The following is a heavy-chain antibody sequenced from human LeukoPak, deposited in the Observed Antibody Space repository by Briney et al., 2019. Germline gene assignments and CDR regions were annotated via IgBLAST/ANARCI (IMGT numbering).Heavy chain of an antibody. V-gene: IGHV3-23*01. J-gene: IGHJ3*02. CDR3: ARGSGGIAAAGTEDAFDI. CDR2: ISGSGGST. D-gene: IGHD6-13*01. Sequence: QPGGSLRLSCAASGFTFSSYAMSWVRQAPGKGLEWVSAISGSGGSTYYADSVKGRFTISRDNSKNTLYLQMNSLRAEDTAVYYCARGSGGIAAAGTEDAFDIWGQGTMVTVSS. CDR1: GFTFSSYA.